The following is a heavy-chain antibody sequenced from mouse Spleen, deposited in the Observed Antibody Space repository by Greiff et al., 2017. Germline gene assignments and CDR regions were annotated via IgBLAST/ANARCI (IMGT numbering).Heavy chain of an antibody. V-gene: IGHV5-9*04. CDR1: GFTFSSYA. CDR2: ISSGGGNT. Sequence: EVKLMESGGGLVKRGGSLKLSCAASGFTFSSYAMSWVRQTPEKRLEWVATISSGGGNTYYPDSVKGRFTISRDNAKNTLYLQMSSLKSEDTAMYYCARHELGGYWYFDVWGAGTTVTVSS. J-gene: IGHJ1*01. D-gene: IGHD4-1*01. CDR3: ARHELGGYWYFDV.